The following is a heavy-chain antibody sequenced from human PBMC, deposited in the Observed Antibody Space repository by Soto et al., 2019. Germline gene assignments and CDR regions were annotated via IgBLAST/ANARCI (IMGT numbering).Heavy chain of an antibody. V-gene: IGHV5-51*01. J-gene: IGHJ6*03. D-gene: IGHD2-2*01. CDR2: IYPGDSDT. CDR1: GYSFTSYW. CDR3: ARQGCSSTSYRLYYYYYYQAV. Sequence: GESLKISCKGSGYSFTSYWIGWVRQMPGKGLEWMGVIYPGDSDTRYSPSFQGQVTISADKSISTAYLQWSSLKASDTAMYYCARQGCSSTSYRLYYYYYYQAVWGKGTTDTGSS.